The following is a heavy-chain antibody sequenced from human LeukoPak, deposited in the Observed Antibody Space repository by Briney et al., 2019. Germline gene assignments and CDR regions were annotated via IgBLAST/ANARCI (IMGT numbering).Heavy chain of an antibody. CDR2: INPNSGGT. Sequence: ASVKVSCKASGYTFTGYYMHWVRQAPGQGLEWMGWINPNSGGTNYAQKFQGRVTMTRDTSISTAYMELSRLRSDYTAVYYCARDIPEGATTDYWGQGTLVTVSS. V-gene: IGHV1-2*02. J-gene: IGHJ4*02. D-gene: IGHD1-26*01. CDR3: ARDIPEGATTDY. CDR1: GYTFTGYY.